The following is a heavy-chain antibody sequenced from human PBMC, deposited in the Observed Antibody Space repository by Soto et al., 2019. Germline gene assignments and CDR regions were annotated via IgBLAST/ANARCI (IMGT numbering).Heavy chain of an antibody. V-gene: IGHV4-39*02. CDR3: ARDLGENSSGWEFDD. D-gene: IGHD6-19*01. J-gene: IGHJ4*02. CDR2: IYYSGNT. Sequence: SETLSLTCTVSGGSISSSSYYWGWIRQPPGKGLEWIGTIYYSGNTYYSPSLKSRVTISVDTSKNHFSLKLSSVTAADTAVYYCARDLGENSSGWEFDDWGQGTLVTVSA. CDR1: GGSISSSSYY.